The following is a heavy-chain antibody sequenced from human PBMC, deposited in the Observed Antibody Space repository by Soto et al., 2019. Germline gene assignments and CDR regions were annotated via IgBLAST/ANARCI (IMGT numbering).Heavy chain of an antibody. CDR1: GGSISSGGYS. J-gene: IGHJ4*02. D-gene: IGHD3-22*01. V-gene: IGHV4-30-2*01. CDR2: IYHSGST. Sequence: SETLSLTCAVSGGSISSGGYSWSWIRQPPGKGLEWIGYIYHSGSTYYNPSLKSRVTISVDGSKNQFSLKLSSVTAADTAVYYCARGGGTIYYDSSGYLDYWGQGTLVTVSS. CDR3: ARGGGTIYYDSSGYLDY.